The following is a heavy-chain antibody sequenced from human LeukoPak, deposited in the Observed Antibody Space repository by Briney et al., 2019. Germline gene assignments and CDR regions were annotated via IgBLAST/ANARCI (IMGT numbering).Heavy chain of an antibody. CDR1: GFSFSIYG. J-gene: IGHJ4*02. D-gene: IGHD3-10*01. V-gene: IGHV3-23*01. CDR2: ISANGINT. Sequence: PGGTLRLSCAASGFSFSIYGMSCVRQAPGKGLHWLSAISANGINTYYADSVKGRFTISRDNSKNTLYLHMHSLRADDTALYYCAKDLHGAFDYWGQGILVTVSS. CDR3: AKDLHGAFDY.